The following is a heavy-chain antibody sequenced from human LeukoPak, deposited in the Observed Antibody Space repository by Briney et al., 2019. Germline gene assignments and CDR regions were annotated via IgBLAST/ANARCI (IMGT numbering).Heavy chain of an antibody. Sequence: ASVKVSCKASGYTFTSYYMHWVRQAPGQGLEWMGWINPNSGGTNYAQKFQGRVTMTRDTSISTAYMELSRLRSDDTAVYYCVRDTLQYCSGGSCYNYWGQGTLVTVSS. CDR3: VRDTLQYCSGGSCYNY. V-gene: IGHV1-2*02. D-gene: IGHD2-15*01. J-gene: IGHJ4*02. CDR1: GYTFTSYY. CDR2: INPNSGGT.